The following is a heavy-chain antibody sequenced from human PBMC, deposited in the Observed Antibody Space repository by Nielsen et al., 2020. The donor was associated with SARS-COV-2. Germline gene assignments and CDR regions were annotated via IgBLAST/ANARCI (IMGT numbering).Heavy chain of an antibody. D-gene: IGHD3-16*01. J-gene: IGHJ6*02. V-gene: IGHV1-46*01. CDR2: INPSGGST. Sequence: ASVKVSCKASGYTFTSYAMNWVRQAPGQGLGWMGIINPSGGSTSYAQKFQGRVTMTRDTSTSTVYMELSSLRSEDTAVYYCARQSWGRGMDVWGQGTTVTVSS. CDR3: ARQSWGRGMDV. CDR1: GYTFTSYA.